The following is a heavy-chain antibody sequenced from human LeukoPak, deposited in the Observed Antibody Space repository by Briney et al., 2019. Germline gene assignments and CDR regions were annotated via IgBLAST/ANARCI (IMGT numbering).Heavy chain of an antibody. J-gene: IGHJ4*02. CDR1: GGSISGSSYF. CDR2: IYYSGST. D-gene: IGHD4/OR15-4a*01. V-gene: IGHV4-39*01. Sequence: SETLSLICTVSGGSISGSSYFWGWIRPPPGKALVWIGSIYYSGSTYYNPSLKSRVTISVDTSKNQFSLKLSSVTAADTAVYYCARQAKSRLFDYWGQGTLVTVSS. CDR3: ARQAKSRLFDY.